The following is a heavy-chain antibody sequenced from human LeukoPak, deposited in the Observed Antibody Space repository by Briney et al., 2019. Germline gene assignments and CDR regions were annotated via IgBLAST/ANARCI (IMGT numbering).Heavy chain of an antibody. D-gene: IGHD3-10*01. J-gene: IGHJ4*02. CDR1: GFIFSSYG. Sequence: GGSLRLSCVASGFIFSSYGMHWVRQAPGKGLEWVAVISHDESNKDYADSVKGRFTISRDNSKNTLYLQMNYLRAEDTAVYYCARDQAPYGSGTGTYFDSWGQGTLVTVSS. V-gene: IGHV3-30*03. CDR3: ARDQAPYGSGTGTYFDS. CDR2: ISHDESNK.